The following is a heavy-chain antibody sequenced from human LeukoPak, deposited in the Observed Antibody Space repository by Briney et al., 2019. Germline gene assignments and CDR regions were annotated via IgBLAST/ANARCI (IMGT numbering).Heavy chain of an antibody. D-gene: IGHD6-13*01. CDR1: GCSVWIKSIA. Sequence: SQTLSLTCAISGCSVWIKSIAWKWIRQSPSRGLEWLGRTYYRSKWYDDYALSVRSRLTINADTSKKQFSLHLNHLTPEDPALYYRARAGGMDYICKRDSVFVNWRQGTMATVSS. V-gene: IGHV6-1*01. CDR2: TYYRSKWYD. CDR3: ARAGGMDYICKRDSVFVN. J-gene: IGHJ3*02.